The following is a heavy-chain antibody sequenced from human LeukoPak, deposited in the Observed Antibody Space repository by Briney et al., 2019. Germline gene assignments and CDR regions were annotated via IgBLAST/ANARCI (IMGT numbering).Heavy chain of an antibody. CDR3: ARARDYGDYPPDY. V-gene: IGHV3-11*04. D-gene: IGHD4-17*01. J-gene: IGHJ4*02. CDR2: ISSNGNST. Sequence: GGSLRLSCAASGFTFSDYYMTWIRQAPGKGLEWISYISSNGNSTYYADSVRGRFTISRDNAKKLLYLQMSSLRAEDTAVYYCARARDYGDYPPDYWGQGTLVTVSS. CDR1: GFTFSDYY.